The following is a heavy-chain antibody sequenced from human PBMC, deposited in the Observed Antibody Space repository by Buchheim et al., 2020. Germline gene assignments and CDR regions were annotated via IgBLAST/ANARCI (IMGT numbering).Heavy chain of an antibody. Sequence: QVQLGESGGGVVQPGRSLRLSCVASGFAFSTYAMHWVRQAPGKGLEWIAVISHDETNTYYADSVKGRFSISRDNFRNTLYLQMNSLRPEDTAIYYCARDRLPIVVPTIYYYYGMDVWGQGTT. CDR1: GFAFSTYA. CDR3: ARDRLPIVVPTIYYYYGMDV. V-gene: IGHV3-30*04. CDR2: ISHDETNT. D-gene: IGHD2-2*01. J-gene: IGHJ6*02.